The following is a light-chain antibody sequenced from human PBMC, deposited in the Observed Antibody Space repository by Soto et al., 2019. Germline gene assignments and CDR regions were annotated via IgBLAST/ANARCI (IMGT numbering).Light chain of an antibody. CDR1: QSISSW. Sequence: DIQMTQSPSTLSASVGDRVTITCRASQSISSWLAWYQQKPGKAPKLLIYDASSLESGVPSRFSGSGSGTEFTLTISSLQPDDLATYYFQQNNSYPWTFGQGTKVEIK. V-gene: IGKV1-5*01. CDR2: DAS. J-gene: IGKJ1*01. CDR3: QQNNSYPWT.